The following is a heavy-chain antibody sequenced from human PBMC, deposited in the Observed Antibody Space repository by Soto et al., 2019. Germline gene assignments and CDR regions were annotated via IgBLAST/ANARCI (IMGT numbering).Heavy chain of an antibody. V-gene: IGHV3-33*01. Sequence: QVQLVESGGGVVQPGRSLRLSCAASGFTFSSYGMHWVRQAPGKGLEWVAIIWYDGSNKYYADSVKGRFTISKDNSKNTRYLQMNSLRANDTAVYYCATVGGYSRSYLTANTWGEGTLVTVSS. CDR1: GFTFSSYG. CDR3: ATVGGYSRSYLTANT. D-gene: IGHD2-15*01. J-gene: IGHJ5*02. CDR2: IWYDGSNK.